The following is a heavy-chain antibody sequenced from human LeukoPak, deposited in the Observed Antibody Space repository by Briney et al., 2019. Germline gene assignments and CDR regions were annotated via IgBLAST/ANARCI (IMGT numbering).Heavy chain of an antibody. D-gene: IGHD6-13*01. Sequence: SETLSLTCTVSGGSISSYYWSWIRQPPGKGLEWIGYIYNSGSTNYNPSLKSRVTISVDTSKNQFSLKLSSVTAADTAVYYCARVGGIAAAGFMDVWGKGTTVTISS. CDR2: IYNSGST. CDR1: GGSISSYY. J-gene: IGHJ6*03. V-gene: IGHV4-59*01. CDR3: ARVGGIAAAGFMDV.